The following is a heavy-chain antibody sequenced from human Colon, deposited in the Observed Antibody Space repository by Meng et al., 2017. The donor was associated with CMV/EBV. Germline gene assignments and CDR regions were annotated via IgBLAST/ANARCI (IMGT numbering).Heavy chain of an antibody. CDR1: FSLTPPAVG. CDR3: AHVTFNIVKYWGEFDN. Sequence: FSLTPPAVGVAWIRQTPGKALEWLALIYWDDDKRYSASLKSRLTITKNTSKNQVVLTMANMDPGDTGTYYCAHVTFNIVKYWGEFDNWGQGTLVTVSS. CDR2: IYWDDDK. V-gene: IGHV2-5*02. J-gene: IGHJ4*02. D-gene: IGHD2-21*01.